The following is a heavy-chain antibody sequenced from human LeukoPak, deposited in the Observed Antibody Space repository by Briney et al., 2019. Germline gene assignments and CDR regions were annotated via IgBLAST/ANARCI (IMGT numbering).Heavy chain of an antibody. CDR1: GFNFGSDA. CDR2: IWYDGSND. Sequence: GGSLRLYCTASGFNFGSDAMHWVRQAPGKGLEWVAFIWYDGSNDHYADSVKGRFTISRDNSKNTVCLQMNSLRVEDTAVYYCARDPSGSGWSLNNWGQGTLVTVSS. D-gene: IGHD6-19*01. J-gene: IGHJ4*02. CDR3: ARDPSGSGWSLNN. V-gene: IGHV3-33*01.